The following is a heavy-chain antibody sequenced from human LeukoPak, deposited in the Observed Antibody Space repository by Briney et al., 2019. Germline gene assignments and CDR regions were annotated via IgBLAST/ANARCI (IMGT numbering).Heavy chain of an antibody. Sequence: GGSLRLSCVASGFSLSTFAMSWVRQAPGKGLEWVSLIYSGGSTYYADSVKGRFTISRDNSKNTLYLQMNSLRAEDTAVYYCARRAGGYSHPYDYWGQGTLVTVSS. J-gene: IGHJ4*02. V-gene: IGHV3-53*01. D-gene: IGHD4-23*01. CDR2: IYSGGST. CDR3: ARRAGGYSHPYDY. CDR1: GFSLSTFA.